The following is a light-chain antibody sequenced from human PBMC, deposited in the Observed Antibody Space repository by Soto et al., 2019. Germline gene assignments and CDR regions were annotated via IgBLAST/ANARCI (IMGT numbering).Light chain of an antibody. CDR3: WCYGGYSTFVV. J-gene: IGLJ2*01. CDR2: EAI. CDR1: STDVRRYNL. V-gene: IGLV2-23*02. Sequence: QSALTQPASVSGSPGQAITLSCTGSSTDVRRYNLVSWYQHHPGKAPKLIIYEAIKRPSGISDRFSGSKSGNTGSLTISGLQAEDESDYYCWCYGGYSTFVVFGGGTKLTVL.